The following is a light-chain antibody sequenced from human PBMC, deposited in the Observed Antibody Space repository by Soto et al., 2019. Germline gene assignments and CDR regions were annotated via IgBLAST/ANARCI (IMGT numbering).Light chain of an antibody. CDR1: SSDVGGYNY. CDR2: GVN. CDR3: SSYTRSSTVI. J-gene: IGLJ2*01. V-gene: IGLV2-14*01. Sequence: QSALTQPASVSGSPGQSITISCTGTSSDVGGYNYVSWYQQHPGKAPKLLIYGVNNRPSGVSNRFSGSTSGNTASLTISGLQAEDEADYYCSSYTRSSTVIFGGGTQVTVL.